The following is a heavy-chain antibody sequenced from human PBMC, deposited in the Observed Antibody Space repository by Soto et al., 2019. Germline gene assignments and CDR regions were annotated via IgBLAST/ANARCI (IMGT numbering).Heavy chain of an antibody. CDR3: ARDYDDRYYGMDV. CDR1: SGSISSGDYY. CDR2: IYYSGRP. D-gene: IGHD5-12*01. Sequence: QVQLQESGPGLVKPSQTLSLTCTVSSGSISSGDYYWSWIRQPPGKGLEWIGYIYYSGRPYYNPSHKSRLTISVDTSKNQFSLKLSSVTAADTAVYYCARDYDDRYYGMDVWGQGTTVTVSS. J-gene: IGHJ6*02. V-gene: IGHV4-30-4*01.